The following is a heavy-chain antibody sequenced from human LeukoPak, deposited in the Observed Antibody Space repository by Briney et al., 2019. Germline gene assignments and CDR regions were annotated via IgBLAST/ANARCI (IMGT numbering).Heavy chain of an antibody. V-gene: IGHV1-69*05. Sequence: TCTVSGGSISSYYWSWIRQPPGKGLEWMGGIIPIFGTAKYAQKFQGRVTITTDESTSTAYMELSSLRSEDTAMYYCARDRSFSSPDAFDIWGQGTMVTVSS. CDR1: GGSISSYY. J-gene: IGHJ3*02. D-gene: IGHD6-6*01. CDR3: ARDRSFSSPDAFDI. CDR2: IIPIFGTA.